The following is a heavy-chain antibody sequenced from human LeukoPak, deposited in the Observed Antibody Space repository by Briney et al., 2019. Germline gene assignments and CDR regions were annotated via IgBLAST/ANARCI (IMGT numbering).Heavy chain of an antibody. CDR2: ISGSGGST. V-gene: IGHV3-23*01. D-gene: IGHD3-16*01. J-gene: IGHJ5*02. CDR1: GFTFSSYA. Sequence: GGSLRLSCAASGFTFSSYAMSWVRQAPGKGLELVSAISGSGGSTYYADSVKGRFAISRDNSKNTLYLQMNSLRAEDTAVYYCAKSYAPAGWFDPWGQGTLVTVSS. CDR3: AKSYAPAGWFDP.